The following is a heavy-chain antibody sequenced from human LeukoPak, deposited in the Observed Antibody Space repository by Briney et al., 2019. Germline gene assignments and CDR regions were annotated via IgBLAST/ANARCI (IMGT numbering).Heavy chain of an antibody. CDR2: ISGDGGST. J-gene: IGHJ3*02. CDR3: AKDLRDAFDI. V-gene: IGHV3-43*02. Sequence: PGGSLRLSCAASGFTFSSYAMSWVRQAPGKGLEWVSLISGDGGSTYYADSVKGRFTISRDNSKTSLYLQMNSLRTEDTALYYCAKDLRDAFDIWGQGTMVTVSS. CDR1: GFTFSSYA. D-gene: IGHD3-16*01.